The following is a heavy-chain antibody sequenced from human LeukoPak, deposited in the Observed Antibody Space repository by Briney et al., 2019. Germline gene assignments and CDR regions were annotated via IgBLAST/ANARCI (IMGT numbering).Heavy chain of an antibody. D-gene: IGHD2-15*01. V-gene: IGHV3-53*01. J-gene: IGHJ4*02. CDR3: SRRAGEYSHPYDY. Sequence: PGGSLRLSCTVSGFTVSSNPWSWVRQAPGKGLEWVSFIYSGGDTHYSDSVKGRFTLSRDSSKNTLYLQMNSLRAEDAAIYYCSRRAGEYSHPYDYWGQGTLVTVSS. CDR1: GFTVSSNP. CDR2: IYSGGDT.